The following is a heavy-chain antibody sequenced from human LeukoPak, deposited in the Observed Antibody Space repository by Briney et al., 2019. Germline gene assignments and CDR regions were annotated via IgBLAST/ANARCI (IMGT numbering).Heavy chain of an antibody. CDR2: INNDGSST. Sequence: GGSLRLSCAASGLTFSSHWMHWVRQAPGKGLVWVSRINNDGSSTTYADSVKGRFTISRDNAKNTLYLQMNSLRAEDTAVYYCATQQGGNRAYWGQGTLVTVSS. CDR3: ATQQGGNRAY. D-gene: IGHD1-14*01. CDR1: GLTFSSHW. J-gene: IGHJ4*02. V-gene: IGHV3-74*01.